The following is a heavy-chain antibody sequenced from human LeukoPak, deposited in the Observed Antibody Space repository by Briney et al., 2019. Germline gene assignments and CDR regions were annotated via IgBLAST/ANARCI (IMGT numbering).Heavy chain of an antibody. V-gene: IGHV1-3*01. J-gene: IGHJ4*02. CDR2: INAYNGKT. CDR3: ARGPRAAADDY. Sequence: ASVKVSCKASGYTFINFAINWGRQAPGQRPEWMGWINAYNGKTKYSQKFQDRVTITRDTSASTAYLELTSPTSEDTAVYYCARGPRAAADDYWGQGSLVTVSS. D-gene: IGHD6-13*01. CDR1: GYTFINFA.